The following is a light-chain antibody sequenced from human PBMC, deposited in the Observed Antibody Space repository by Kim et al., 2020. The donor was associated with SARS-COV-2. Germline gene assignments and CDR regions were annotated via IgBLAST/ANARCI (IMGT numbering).Light chain of an antibody. CDR3: QHYHSYPYT. CDR1: QSISTW. CDR2: KAS. Sequence: DIQMTQSPSTLSAFVGDRVIITCRASQSISTWLAWYQQKPGKDPKLLIYKASNLEGGVSSRFSGSGSGTEFTLTISSLQPDDFATYYCQHYHSYPYTFGQGTKLEIK. J-gene: IGKJ2*01. V-gene: IGKV1-5*03.